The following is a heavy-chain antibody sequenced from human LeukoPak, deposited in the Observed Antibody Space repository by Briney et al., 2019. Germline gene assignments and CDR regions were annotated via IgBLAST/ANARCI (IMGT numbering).Heavy chain of an antibody. D-gene: IGHD3-3*01. V-gene: IGHV3-33*06. CDR2: MWYDGSNK. CDR3: AKEYFDFSSGYYPRCWIDP. CDR1: GFTFSGYG. J-gene: IGHJ5*02. Sequence: GGSLRLSCAASGFTFSGYGMHWVRHAPGEGLEWVAVMWYDGSNKYYADSVKGRFTISRDNSKNTLYLQMNSLRAEDTAVYYCAKEYFDFSSGYYPRCWIDPWGQGTLLTVSS.